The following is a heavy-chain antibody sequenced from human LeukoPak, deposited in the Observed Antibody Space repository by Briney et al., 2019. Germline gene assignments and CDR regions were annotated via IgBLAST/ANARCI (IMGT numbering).Heavy chain of an antibody. CDR2: IYTSGST. D-gene: IGHD3-10*01. CDR3: AIGTLWFGQIDAFDI. V-gene: IGHV4-4*07. Sequence: SETLSLTCTVPGGSISSYYWSWIRQPAGKGLEWIGRIYTSGSTNYNPSLKSRVTMSVDTSKNQFSLKLSSVTAADTAVYYCAIGTLWFGQIDAFDIWGQGTMVTVSS. J-gene: IGHJ3*02. CDR1: GGSISSYY.